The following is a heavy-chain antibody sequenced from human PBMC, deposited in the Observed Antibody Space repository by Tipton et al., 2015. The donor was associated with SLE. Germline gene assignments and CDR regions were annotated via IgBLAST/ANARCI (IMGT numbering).Heavy chain of an antibody. Sequence: GSLILSCAASGFTFSSYEMNWVRQAPGKGLEWVSYISSSGSTIYYADSVKGRFTISRDNAKNSLYLQMNSLRAEDTAVYYCARGRYLRYYYGMDVWGQGTTVTVSS. V-gene: IGHV3-48*03. CDR1: GFTFSSYE. CDR2: ISSSGSTI. J-gene: IGHJ6*02. CDR3: ARGRYLRYYYGMDV. D-gene: IGHD1-14*01.